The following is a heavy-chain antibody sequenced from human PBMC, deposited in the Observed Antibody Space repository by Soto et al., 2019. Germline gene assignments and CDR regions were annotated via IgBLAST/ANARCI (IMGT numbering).Heavy chain of an antibody. Sequence: SETLSLTCTVSGGSIGGSNYFWGWIRQSPGTGLEWLGTIYSSGTTYYSPSLKSRITMSLDTSKNQFSLNVTSVTAADTAVYFCARGRYCLTGRCFPNWFDSWGQGTLVTVSS. CDR2: IYSSGTT. V-gene: IGHV4-39*01. D-gene: IGHD2-15*01. CDR1: GGSIGGSNYF. CDR3: ARGRYCLTGRCFPNWFDS. J-gene: IGHJ5*01.